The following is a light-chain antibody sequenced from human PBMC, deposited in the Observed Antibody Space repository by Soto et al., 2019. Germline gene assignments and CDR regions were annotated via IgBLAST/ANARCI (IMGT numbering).Light chain of an antibody. Sequence: DIQMTQSPSTLSASVGDRVTITCRASQSLSSWLAWYQQKPGKAPKLLIYKASSLESGVPSRFSGSGSGTESTLTISILQADDVANYYCQPYNRSPFTFGGGTKVEIK. J-gene: IGKJ4*01. CDR1: QSLSSW. CDR2: KAS. CDR3: QPYNRSPFT. V-gene: IGKV1-5*03.